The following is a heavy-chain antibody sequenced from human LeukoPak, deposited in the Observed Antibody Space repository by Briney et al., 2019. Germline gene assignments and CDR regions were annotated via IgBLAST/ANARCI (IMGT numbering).Heavy chain of an antibody. CDR1: GGSISSSSYY. Sequence: SETLSLTCTVSGGSISSSSYYWGWIRQPPGKGLEWIGSIYYSGSTYYNPSLKSRVTISVDTSKNQFSLKLSSVPAADTAVYYCARLDDSSGYFHWGQGTLVTVSS. V-gene: IGHV4-39*01. CDR2: IYYSGST. CDR3: ARLDDSSGYFH. D-gene: IGHD3-22*01. J-gene: IGHJ4*02.